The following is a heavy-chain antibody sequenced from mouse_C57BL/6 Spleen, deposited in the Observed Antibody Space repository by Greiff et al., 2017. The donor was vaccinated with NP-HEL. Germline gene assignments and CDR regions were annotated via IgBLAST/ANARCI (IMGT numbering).Heavy chain of an antibody. CDR1: GYTFTDYE. Sequence: VKLQESGAELVRPGASVTLSCKASGYTFTDYEMHWVKQTPVHGLEWIGAIDPETGGTAYNQKFKGKAILTADKSSSTAYMELRSLTSEDSAVYYCTRGFSYFDYWGQGTTLTVSS. CDR3: TRGFSYFDY. V-gene: IGHV1-15*01. CDR2: IDPETGGT. J-gene: IGHJ2*01.